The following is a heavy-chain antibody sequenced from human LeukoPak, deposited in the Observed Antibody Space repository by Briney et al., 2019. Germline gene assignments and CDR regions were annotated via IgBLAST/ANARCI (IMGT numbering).Heavy chain of an antibody. Sequence: GGSLRLSCAASGFTFSSYSMNWVRQAPGKRLEWVSSISRSSRHLYYADSVKGRFTISRDDAKNSVYLQMNSLRADETAVYYCVRDFDTVTTAYLQLWGQGTLVTVSS. J-gene: IGHJ1*01. CDR1: GFTFSSYS. CDR2: ISRSSRHL. V-gene: IGHV3-21*01. CDR3: VRDFDTVTTAYLQL. D-gene: IGHD4-17*01.